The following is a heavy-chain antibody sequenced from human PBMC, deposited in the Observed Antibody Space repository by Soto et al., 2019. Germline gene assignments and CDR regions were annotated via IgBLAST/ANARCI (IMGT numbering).Heavy chain of an antibody. Sequence: ASVKVSCKASGYTFTGYYMHWVRQAPGQGLEWMGWINPNSGGTNYAQKFQGWVTMTRDTAISTSYMELSRLRSDDTAVYYCARYRLNGSSTSCYAFDIWGQGTMVTVSS. D-gene: IGHD2-2*01. CDR1: GYTFTGYY. CDR2: INPNSGGT. V-gene: IGHV1-2*04. CDR3: ARYRLNGSSTSCYAFDI. J-gene: IGHJ3*02.